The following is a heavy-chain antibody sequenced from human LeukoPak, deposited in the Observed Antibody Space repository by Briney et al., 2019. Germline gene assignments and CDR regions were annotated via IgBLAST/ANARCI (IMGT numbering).Heavy chain of an antibody. J-gene: IGHJ4*02. V-gene: IGHV3-23*01. Sequence: PGGSLRLSCAASGFTFNTYAMNWVRQVPGKGLEWVSGISATGTITYHADSVKGRFTISRDNSRNMLFVQMNSLRVEDTAVYYCAKAAGTVRSGSLYYFDYWGQGALVTVSS. CDR2: ISATGTIT. D-gene: IGHD3-16*02. CDR1: GFTFNTYA. CDR3: AKAAGTVRSGSLYYFDY.